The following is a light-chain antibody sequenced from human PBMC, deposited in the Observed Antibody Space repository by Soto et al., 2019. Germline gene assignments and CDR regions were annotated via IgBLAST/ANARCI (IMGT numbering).Light chain of an antibody. CDR2: INYDGTH. Sequence: QLVLTQSPSASASLGASVKLTCTLSSGYSTYAIAWHQQQSEKGPRFLMKINYDGTHSKGDGSFDRFSGSGSGAERHLTISSLQSEDEADYYRHTLGAGIQVFGGGTKLHVL. V-gene: IGLV4-69*01. CDR1: SGYSTYA. CDR3: HTLGAGIQV. J-gene: IGLJ3*02.